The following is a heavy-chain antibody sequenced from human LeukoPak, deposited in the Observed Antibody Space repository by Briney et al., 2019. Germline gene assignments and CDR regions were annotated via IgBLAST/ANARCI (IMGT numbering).Heavy chain of an antibody. Sequence: PGGSLRLSCAASGFTVSSTYMSWVRQAPGKGLEWVSVIYSGGNIYYIESVKGRFTISRDTSKNTLYLQMNSLRAEDTAVYFCAGRHCSGGGCYFAGADPFDYWGQGTLVIVSS. CDR2: IYSGGNI. D-gene: IGHD2-15*01. CDR3: AGRHCSGGGCYFAGADPFDY. J-gene: IGHJ4*02. V-gene: IGHV3-53*01. CDR1: GFTVSSTY.